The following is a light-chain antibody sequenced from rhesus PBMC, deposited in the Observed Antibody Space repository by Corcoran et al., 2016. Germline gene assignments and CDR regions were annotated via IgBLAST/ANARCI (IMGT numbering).Light chain of an antibody. V-gene: IGKV1-46*01. CDR2: SAS. Sequence: DIQMTQSPSSLSASVGDTVTITCRASQSFSSSLAWYQQKPGKAPKLLIYSASSLQSGVPSRFSGSKSWTDFTLTISSLQPEDIASYYCQQYYSDPFTFGPGTKLDIK. CDR3: QQYYSDPFT. CDR1: QSFSSS. J-gene: IGKJ3*01.